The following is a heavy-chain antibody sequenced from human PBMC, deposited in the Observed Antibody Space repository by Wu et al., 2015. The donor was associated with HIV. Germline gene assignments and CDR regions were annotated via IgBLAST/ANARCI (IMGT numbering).Heavy chain of an antibody. CDR3: ARDWQFHVIFDDYYIDV. CDR2: INPETGDT. Sequence: QVQLVQSVSEVKKSGASVNTSCKTSGYTFTDYYLHWVRQAPGQGLQWMGWINPETGDTNYAQTFKGRITMTRDTSINTAYMVLTSVKPNDTALYFCARDWQFHVIFDDYYIDVWGEGTTVIVSS. CDR1: GYTFTDYY. J-gene: IGHJ6*03. V-gene: IGHV1-2*02. D-gene: IGHD3-3*02.